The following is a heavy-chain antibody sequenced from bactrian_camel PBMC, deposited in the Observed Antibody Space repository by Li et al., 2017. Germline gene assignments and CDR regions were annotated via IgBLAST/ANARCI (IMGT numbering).Heavy chain of an antibody. CDR3: SIGSDFTN. Sequence: VQLVESGGGLVQPGGSLRLSCAASGFTFSSYSMTWVRQAPGKGLEWVSTINSGGGSTYFTDSVKGRFTISRDNAKSTVYLHMDSLKSEDTALYYCSIGSDFTNWGQGTQVTVS. CDR1: GFTFSSYS. V-gene: IGHV3S40*01. CDR2: INSGGGST. J-gene: IGHJ6*01.